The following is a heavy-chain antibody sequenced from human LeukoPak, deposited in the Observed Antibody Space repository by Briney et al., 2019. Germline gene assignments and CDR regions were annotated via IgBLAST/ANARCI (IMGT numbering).Heavy chain of an antibody. J-gene: IGHJ4*02. CDR2: ISSGGSSI. CDR1: GFTFSDYY. V-gene: IGHV3-11*01. D-gene: IGHD6-19*01. Sequence: GGSLRLSCAATGFTFSDYYMNWIRQAPGKGLEWVSYISSGGSSIYYADSVKGRFTISRDNAKSSLYMRMNSLRAEDTAVYYCARGDWYSFDYWGQGTLVTVSS. CDR3: ARGDWYSFDY.